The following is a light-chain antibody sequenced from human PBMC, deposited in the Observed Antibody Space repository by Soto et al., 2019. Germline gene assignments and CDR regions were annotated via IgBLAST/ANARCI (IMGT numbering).Light chain of an antibody. CDR3: SSYAGRSNV. V-gene: IGLV2-8*01. CDR2: EVN. Sequence: QSVLTQPPSASGSPGQSVAISCTGTSSDVGGYNYVSWYQQHPGKAPKLMIYEVNKRPSGVPDRFSGSKSGNTASLTVSGLQAEDEADYYCSSYAGRSNVFGTGTQLNVL. J-gene: IGLJ1*01. CDR1: SSDVGGYNY.